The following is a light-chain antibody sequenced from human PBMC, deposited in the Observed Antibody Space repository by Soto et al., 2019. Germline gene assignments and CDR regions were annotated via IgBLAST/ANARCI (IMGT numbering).Light chain of an antibody. Sequence: EIVLTQSPGTLSLSPGERATLSCRASQSLSSSYLAWYQQKPGQAPRLLIHGTSTRATGIPDRFSGSGSGTDFTLIISRLEPEDFAVYYCNQYGSAPTFGQGTKVEIK. CDR3: NQYGSAPT. V-gene: IGKV3-20*01. CDR2: GTS. CDR1: QSLSSSY. J-gene: IGKJ1*01.